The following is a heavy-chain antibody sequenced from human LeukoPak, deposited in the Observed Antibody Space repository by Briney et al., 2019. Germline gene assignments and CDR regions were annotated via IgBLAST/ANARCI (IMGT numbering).Heavy chain of an antibody. V-gene: IGHV3-13*01. D-gene: IGHD6-19*01. Sequence: GGSLRLSCAASGFTFSSYDMHWVRQAPGKGLEWVSAIGTAGDTYYPGSVKGRFTISRENAKNSLYLQMNSLRAGDTAVYYCARVRGSGPENYFDYWGQGTLVTVSS. CDR1: GFTFSSYD. CDR2: IGTAGDT. J-gene: IGHJ4*02. CDR3: ARVRGSGPENYFDY.